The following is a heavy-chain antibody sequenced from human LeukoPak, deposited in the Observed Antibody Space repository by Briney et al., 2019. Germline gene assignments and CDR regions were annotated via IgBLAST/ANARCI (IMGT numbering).Heavy chain of an antibody. CDR3: ARDLALLWFGELDYYMDV. Sequence: SETLSLTCTVSGGSISSYYWSWIRQPPGKGLEWIGYIYYSGSTNYNPSLKSRVTISVDTSKNQFSLKLSSVTAADTAVYYCARDLALLWFGELDYYMDVWGKGTTVTVSS. CDR1: GGSISSYY. V-gene: IGHV4-59*01. D-gene: IGHD3-10*01. CDR2: IYYSGST. J-gene: IGHJ6*03.